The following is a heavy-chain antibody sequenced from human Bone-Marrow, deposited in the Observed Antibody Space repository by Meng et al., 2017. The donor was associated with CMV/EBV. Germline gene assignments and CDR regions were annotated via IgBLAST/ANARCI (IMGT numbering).Heavy chain of an antibody. CDR2: IKQDGSEK. D-gene: IGHD6-13*01. V-gene: IGHV3-7*01. CDR1: GFTVSSNY. CDR3: ARVKLGLDY. J-gene: IGHJ4*02. Sequence: GESLKISCAASGFTVSSNYMSWVRQAPGKGLEWVANIKQDGSEKYYVDSVKGRFTISRDNAKNSLYLQMNSLRAEDTAVYYCARVKLGLDYWGQGTRVTVSS.